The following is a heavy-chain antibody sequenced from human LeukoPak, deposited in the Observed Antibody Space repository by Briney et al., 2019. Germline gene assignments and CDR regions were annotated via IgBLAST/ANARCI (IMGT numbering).Heavy chain of an antibody. CDR2: IKQDGSEK. CDR1: GFTFSSYW. V-gene: IGHV3-7*01. Sequence: GGSLRLSCAASGFTFSSYWMSWVRQAPGKGLEWVANIKQDGSEKYYVDSVKGRFTISRDNSKNTLYLQMNSLRAEDTAVYYCASEAGDCTNGVCYQMHYWGQGTLVTVSS. CDR3: ASEAGDCTNGVCYQMHY. D-gene: IGHD2-8*01. J-gene: IGHJ4*02.